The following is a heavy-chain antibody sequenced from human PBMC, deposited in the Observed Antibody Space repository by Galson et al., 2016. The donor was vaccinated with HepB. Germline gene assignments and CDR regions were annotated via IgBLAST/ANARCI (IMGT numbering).Heavy chain of an antibody. CDR3: ARDQWYFYDSSAQVGVDY. CDR1: GYTFTTFG. Sequence: SCKASGYTFTTFGVSWVRQVPGQGLEWMGWVSGHNGNINYAQKFQGRVSMTTDTSTSTAYMELRSLRSDDTAVYYCARDQWYFYDSSAQVGVDYWGQGTLVTVSS. J-gene: IGHJ4*02. V-gene: IGHV1-18*01. CDR2: VSGHNGNI. D-gene: IGHD3-22*01.